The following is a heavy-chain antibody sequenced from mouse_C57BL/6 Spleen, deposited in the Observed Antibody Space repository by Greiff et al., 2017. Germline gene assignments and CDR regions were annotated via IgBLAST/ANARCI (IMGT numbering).Heavy chain of an antibody. J-gene: IGHJ2*01. CDR3: TRTLVITTVEGGYFDY. Sequence: QVQLQQSGAELVRPGASVTLSCKASGYTFTDYEMHWVKQTPVHGLEWIGAIDPETGGTAYNQKFKGKAILTADKSSSTAYMELRSLTSEDSAVYYCTRTLVITTVEGGYFDYWGQGTTLTVSS. D-gene: IGHD1-1*01. CDR1: GYTFTDYE. CDR2: IDPETGGT. V-gene: IGHV1-15*01.